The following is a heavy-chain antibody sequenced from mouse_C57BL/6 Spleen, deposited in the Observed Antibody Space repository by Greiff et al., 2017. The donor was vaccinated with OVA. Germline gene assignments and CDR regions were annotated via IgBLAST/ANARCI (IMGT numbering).Heavy chain of an antibody. CDR3: TTSNYYGSTYAMDY. CDR1: GFNIKDDY. V-gene: IGHV14-4*01. Sequence: DVKLQESGAELVRPGASVKLSCTASGFNIKDDYMHWVKQRPEQGLEWIGWIDPENGDTEYASKFQGKATITADTSSNTAYLQLSSLTSEDTAVYYCTTSNYYGSTYAMDYWGQGTSVTVSS. D-gene: IGHD1-1*01. CDR2: IDPENGDT. J-gene: IGHJ4*01.